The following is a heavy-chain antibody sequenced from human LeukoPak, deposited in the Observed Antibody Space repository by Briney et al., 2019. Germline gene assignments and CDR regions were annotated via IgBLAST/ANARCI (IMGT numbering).Heavy chain of an antibody. J-gene: IGHJ6*02. D-gene: IGHD1-26*01. CDR2: IGTAGDT. Sequence: GSLRLSCAASGFTFSSYDMHWVRQATGKGLEWVSAIGTAGDTYYPGSVRGRFTISRANAKNSLYLQMNSLRAEDTAVYYCARAPMGGAYMGMDVWGQGTTVTVSS. V-gene: IGHV3-13*01. CDR1: GFTFSSYD. CDR3: ARAPMGGAYMGMDV.